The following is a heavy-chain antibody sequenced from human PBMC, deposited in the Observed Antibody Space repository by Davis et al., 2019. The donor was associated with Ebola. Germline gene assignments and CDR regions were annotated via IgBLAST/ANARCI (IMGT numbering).Heavy chain of an antibody. Sequence: GESLKISCAASGFTFSSYGMHWVRQAPGKGLEWVAVISYDGSNKYYADSVKGRFTISRDNSKNTLYLQMNSLRAEDTAVYYCASGGYYLFDYWGQGTLVTVSS. CDR2: ISYDGSNK. V-gene: IGHV3-30*03. J-gene: IGHJ4*02. D-gene: IGHD3-22*01. CDR3: ASGGYYLFDY. CDR1: GFTFSSYG.